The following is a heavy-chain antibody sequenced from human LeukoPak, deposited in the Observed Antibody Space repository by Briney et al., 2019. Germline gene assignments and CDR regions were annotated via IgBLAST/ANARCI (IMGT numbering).Heavy chain of an antibody. Sequence: GGSLRLSCAASGFTFSSYEMNWVRQAPGKGLEWVSYISSSGSTIYYADSVKGRFTISRDNAKNSLYLQMNSLRAEDTAVYYCARDDYGDLRFDYWGQGTLVTVS. D-gene: IGHD4-17*01. J-gene: IGHJ4*02. V-gene: IGHV3-48*03. CDR2: ISSSGSTI. CDR1: GFTFSSYE. CDR3: ARDDYGDLRFDY.